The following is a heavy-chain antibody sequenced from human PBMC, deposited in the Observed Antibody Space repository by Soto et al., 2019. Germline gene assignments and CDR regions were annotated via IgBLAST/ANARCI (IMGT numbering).Heavy chain of an antibody. Sequence: PSETLSLTCIVSGGSISSLYWNWIRQPAGKGLEWIGRIDASGNTNYNPSLNSRVTLSVDTSKKQFSLKLTSVTAADTAVYYCARFSNNWFQTEGMDVWGQGTTVTVSS. CDR3: ARFSNNWFQTEGMDV. V-gene: IGHV4-4*07. CDR2: IDASGNT. CDR1: GGSISSLY. J-gene: IGHJ6*02. D-gene: IGHD1-1*01.